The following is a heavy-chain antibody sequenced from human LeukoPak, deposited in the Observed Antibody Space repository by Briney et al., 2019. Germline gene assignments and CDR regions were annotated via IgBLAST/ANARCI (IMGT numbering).Heavy chain of an antibody. CDR3: ARWGKQYGDYLSYYGLDV. V-gene: IGHV3-21*01. J-gene: IGHJ6*02. Sequence: GSLRLSCAASGFTFSRFSMNWVRQAPGKGLEWVSSISSSSSYIDYADSVKGRFTISRDNAKSSLYLQMNSLRAEDTAVYYCARWGKQYGDYLSYYGLDVWGPGTTVTVSS. CDR2: ISSSSSYI. D-gene: IGHD4-17*01. CDR1: GFTFSRFS.